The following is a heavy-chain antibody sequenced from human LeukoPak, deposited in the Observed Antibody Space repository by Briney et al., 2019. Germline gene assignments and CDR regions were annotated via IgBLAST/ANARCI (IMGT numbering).Heavy chain of an antibody. V-gene: IGHV1-69*04. J-gene: IGHJ4*02. CDR2: IIPILGIA. D-gene: IGHD3-9*01. CDR3: ARELGGYDILTGQGDWDY. CDR1: GGTFSSYA. Sequence: GASVKVSCKASGGTFSSYAISWVRQAPGQGLEWMGRIIPILGIANYAQKFQGRVTITADKSTSTAYMELSSLRSEDTAVYYCARELGGYDILTGQGDWDYWGQGTLVTVSS.